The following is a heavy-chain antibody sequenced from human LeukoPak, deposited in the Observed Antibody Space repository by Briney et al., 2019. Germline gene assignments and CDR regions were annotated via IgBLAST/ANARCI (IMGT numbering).Heavy chain of an antibody. CDR3: ATDDVTTGTKTALGY. Sequence: SVKVCCKASGFTFTSSAVQWVRQARGQGLEWIGWIVVGIGNANYAQKFQERVTINRDMSTSTAYMELSSLRSEDTAVYYCATDDVTTGTKTALGYWGQGTLVTVSS. CDR1: GFTFTSSA. CDR2: IVVGIGNA. V-gene: IGHV1-58*01. D-gene: IGHD1-1*01. J-gene: IGHJ4*02.